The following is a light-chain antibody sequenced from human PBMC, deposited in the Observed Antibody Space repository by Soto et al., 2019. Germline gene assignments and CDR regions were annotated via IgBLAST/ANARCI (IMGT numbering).Light chain of an antibody. CDR1: QGINNW. CDR3: KQSSASPLT. Sequence: DLQMTQSPSSVSASVGDRVTITCRASQGINNWLAWYQQKPGKAPELLIYAVSYLQSGVPSRFSGSGSGTDFTLTISSLQPEDFATYFCKQSSASPLTFGGGTKVEIK. V-gene: IGKV1-12*01. CDR2: AVS. J-gene: IGKJ4*01.